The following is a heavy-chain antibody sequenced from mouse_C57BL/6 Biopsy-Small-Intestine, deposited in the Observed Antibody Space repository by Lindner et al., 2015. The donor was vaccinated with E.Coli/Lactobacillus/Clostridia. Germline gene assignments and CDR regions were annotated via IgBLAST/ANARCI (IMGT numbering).Heavy chain of an antibody. CDR2: INPSSDYT. D-gene: IGHD2-1*01. V-gene: IGHV1-7*01. CDR3: ARDYGNYDAGLDC. CDR1: GYTFTRYW. J-gene: IGHJ2*01. Sequence: VQLQESGAELAKPGASVKLSCKASGYTFTRYWMFWVKQRPGQGLEWIGYINPSSDYTKYNQKFKDKATMTTDKSSSTAYIQLSSLTYEDSAVYYCARDYGNYDAGLDCWGQGTTLTVSS.